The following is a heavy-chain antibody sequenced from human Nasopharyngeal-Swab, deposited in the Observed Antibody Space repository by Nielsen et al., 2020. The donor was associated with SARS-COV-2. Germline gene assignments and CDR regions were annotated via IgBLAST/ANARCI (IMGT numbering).Heavy chain of an antibody. CDR3: ARGVGSGSYYTYWYFDL. CDR1: GYTFTVYY. Sequence: ASVKVSCKASGYTFTVYYMHWVRQAPGQGLEWMGRINPNSGGTNYAQKFQGRVTMTRDTSISTAYMELSRLRSDDTAVYYCARGVGSGSYYTYWYFDLWGRGTLVTVSS. J-gene: IGHJ2*01. V-gene: IGHV1-2*06. D-gene: IGHD3-10*01. CDR2: INPNSGGT.